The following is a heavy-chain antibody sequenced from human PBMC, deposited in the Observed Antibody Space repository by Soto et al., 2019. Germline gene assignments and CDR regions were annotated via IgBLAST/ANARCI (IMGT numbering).Heavy chain of an antibody. Sequence: SGPTLVNPTQTLTLTCTLSGFSLTTRSMCVSWIRQSPGKALEWLALIDWAGDTYYSTSLKTRLTISRDTSTNQVVLTMTNLDPADTATYFCARSLNYDFWTGYFFDFWGQGALVTVSS. CDR2: IDWAGDT. CDR1: GFSLTTRSMC. J-gene: IGHJ4*02. V-gene: IGHV2-70*12. CDR3: ARSLNYDFWTGYFFDF. D-gene: IGHD3-3*01.